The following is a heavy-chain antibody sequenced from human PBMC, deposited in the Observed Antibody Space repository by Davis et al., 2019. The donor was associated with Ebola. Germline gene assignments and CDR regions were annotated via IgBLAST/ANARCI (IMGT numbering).Heavy chain of an antibody. CDR1: GYSFTSYW. CDR3: ARLIGYCSSTSCSKDYYYYMDV. D-gene: IGHD2-2*01. Sequence: GESLKISCKGSGYSFTSYWISWVRQMPGKGLEWMGRIDPSDSYTNYSPSFQGHVTISADKSISTAYLQWSSLKASDTAMYYCARLIGYCSSTSCSKDYYYYMDVWGKGTTVTVSS. CDR2: IDPSDSYT. V-gene: IGHV5-10-1*01. J-gene: IGHJ6*03.